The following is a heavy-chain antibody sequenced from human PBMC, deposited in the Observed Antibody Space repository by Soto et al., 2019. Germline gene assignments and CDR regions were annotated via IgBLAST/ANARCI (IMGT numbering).Heavy chain of an antibody. CDR3: AKDLIRGDGYVDFDY. J-gene: IGHJ4*01. Sequence: EGQLLESGGGLVQPGGSLSLSCSASGFIFSNYAMFWVRQAPGKGLEWVSTIYAGGGTTHYADSVKGRFTISRDNSRNTLYLQMNSLRAEDTAVYFCAKDLIRGDGYVDFDYWGXXTLVTVSS. V-gene: IGHV3-23*01. CDR1: GFIFSNYA. D-gene: IGHD3-10*01. CDR2: IYAGGGTT.